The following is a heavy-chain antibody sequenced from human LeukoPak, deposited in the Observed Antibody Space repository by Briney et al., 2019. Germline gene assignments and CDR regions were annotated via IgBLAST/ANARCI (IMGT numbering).Heavy chain of an antibody. J-gene: IGHJ4*02. D-gene: IGHD3-22*01. V-gene: IGHV2-70*04. CDR1: GYYLSTSGLP. CDR3: ARTTYYYDSSGRPYYFDY. CDR2: IDWDDDK. Sequence: SAPALVKPTHTLTLTFSFTGYYLSTSGLPLSWIRQPPGKALECLASIDWDDDKYYSTSLKTRLTIYKDTSKNQVVLTMPNMDPVDTATYYCARTTYYYDSSGRPYYFDYWGQGTLATVSS.